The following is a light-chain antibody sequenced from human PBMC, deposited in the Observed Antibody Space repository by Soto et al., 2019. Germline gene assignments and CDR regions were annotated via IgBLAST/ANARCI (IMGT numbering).Light chain of an antibody. CDR3: LQSHSTPLA. CDR2: AAT. J-gene: IGKJ5*01. CDR1: QNIKNY. Sequence: DVQMPQSPSSLSASVGDRVTITCRASQNIKNYLSWYQQRPGKAPRVVIFAATLLQSGVPSTFSGSGSGTEFTLTISSLHPDDFATYYCLQSHSTPLAFGQGTRL. V-gene: IGKV1-39*01.